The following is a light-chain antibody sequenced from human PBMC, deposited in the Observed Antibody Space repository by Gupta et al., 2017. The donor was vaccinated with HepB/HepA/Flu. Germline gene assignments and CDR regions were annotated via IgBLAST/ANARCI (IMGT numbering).Light chain of an antibody. V-gene: IGLV2-11*01. CDR2: DVS. J-gene: IGLJ2*01. CDR1: SSDVGAYNY. CDR3: CSYGGSSGV. Sequence: QSSLPQHRSVQGPPGQSATIPCTGTSSDVGAYNYFSWYQQHPGKAPTLKIYDVSKRPSGLPDRFSGSNSATTASLTISGLEAEDEYDYSCCSYGGSSGVFGGGTKLTVL.